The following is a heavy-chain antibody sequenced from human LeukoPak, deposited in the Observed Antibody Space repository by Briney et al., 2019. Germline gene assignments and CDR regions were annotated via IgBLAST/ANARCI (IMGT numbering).Heavy chain of an antibody. CDR3: VRAVVGIDDY. CDR1: GFTFSDHY. Sequence: TGGSQTLSCAASGFTFSDHYMDWVRQAPGKGLEWVGRIANKANSYTTEYAASVKGRFTISRDDSKNSLYLQMNSLKTEDTAVYYCVRAVVGIDDYWGQGTLVTVSS. J-gene: IGHJ4*02. CDR2: IANKANSYTT. V-gene: IGHV3-72*01. D-gene: IGHD6-13*01.